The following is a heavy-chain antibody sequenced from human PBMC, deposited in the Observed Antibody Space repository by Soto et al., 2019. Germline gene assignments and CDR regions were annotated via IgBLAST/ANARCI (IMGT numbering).Heavy chain of an antibody. CDR2: FDPDEAET. CDR3: TTYHGDYNFDH. Sequence: QVQLVQSGAEVKKPGASVKVSCKVSGYTLNEVAMHWVRQAPGKGLEWLGGFDPDEAETIYAQHFQGRVTMTEDTSTHTVYMELSSLRSEDTALYFSTTYHGDYNFDHWGQGTLVTVSS. J-gene: IGHJ5*02. D-gene: IGHD4-17*01. CDR1: GYTLNEVA. V-gene: IGHV1-24*01.